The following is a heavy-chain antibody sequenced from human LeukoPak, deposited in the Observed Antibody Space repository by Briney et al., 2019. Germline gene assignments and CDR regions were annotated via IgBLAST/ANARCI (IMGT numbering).Heavy chain of an antibody. CDR3: ARVYYYDSSGYYCRLDY. CDR2: ISSSGSTI. J-gene: IGHJ4*02. V-gene: IGHV3-48*03. CDR1: GFTFSSYE. Sequence: QAGGSLRLSCAASGFTFSSYEMNWVRQTPGKGLEWVSYISSSGSTIYYADSVKGRFTISRDNAKNSLYLQMNSLRAEDTAVYYCARVYYYDSSGYYCRLDYWGQGTLVTVSS. D-gene: IGHD3-22*01.